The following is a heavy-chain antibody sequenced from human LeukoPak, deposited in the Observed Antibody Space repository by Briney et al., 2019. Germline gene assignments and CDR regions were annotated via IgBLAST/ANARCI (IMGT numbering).Heavy chain of an antibody. CDR2: MYYSGST. Sequence: GSLRLSCAASGFTVSSYYWSWIRQPPGKGLEWIGYMYYSGSTNYNPSFKSRVTISVDTSKNQFSLKLSSVTAADTAVYYCARGDRYSNYHPFDYWGQGTLVTVSS. CDR1: GFTVSSYY. V-gene: IGHV4-59*02. D-gene: IGHD4-11*01. J-gene: IGHJ4*02. CDR3: ARGDRYSNYHPFDY.